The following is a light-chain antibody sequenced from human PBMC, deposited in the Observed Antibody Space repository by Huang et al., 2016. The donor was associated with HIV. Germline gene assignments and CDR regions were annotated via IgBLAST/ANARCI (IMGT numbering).Light chain of an antibody. Sequence: DMVMTQSPDTLSVSPGESVTLSCRASQGIRSNLAWYQQKPGQAPRLLIHGASTRAAGVPARFSGRGSEIAFTLTNHSLQSEDSAIYYCQQYNNWPRTFGQGTKLEIK. V-gene: IGKV3-15*01. CDR1: QGIRSN. CDR3: QQYNNWPRT. J-gene: IGKJ2*01. CDR2: GAS.